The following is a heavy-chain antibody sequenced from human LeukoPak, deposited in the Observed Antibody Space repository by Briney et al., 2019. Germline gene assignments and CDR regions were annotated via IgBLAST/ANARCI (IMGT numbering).Heavy chain of an antibody. D-gene: IGHD3-10*01. CDR2: IIPIFGTA. CDR3: ARSATWFGELGGFDY. V-gene: IGHV1-69*01. J-gene: IGHJ4*02. CDR1: GGTFSSYA. Sequence: SVKVSCKASGGTFSSYAISWVRQAPGQGLEWMGGIIPIFGTANYAQKFQGRVTITADESTSTAYMELSSLRSEDTAVYYCARSATWFGELGGFDYWGQGTLVTVSS.